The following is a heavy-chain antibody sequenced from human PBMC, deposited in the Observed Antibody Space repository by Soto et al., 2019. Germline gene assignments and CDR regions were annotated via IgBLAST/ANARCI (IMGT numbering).Heavy chain of an antibody. V-gene: IGHV4-59*01. D-gene: IGHD3-22*01. Sequence: PSETLSLTCTVSGGSISSYYWSWIRQPPGKGLEWIGYIYYSGSTNYNPSLKSRVTISVDTSKNQFSLKLSSVTAADTAVYYCARGPYYDSSGYRAWGQGTLVTVSS. CDR1: GGSISSYY. CDR3: ARGPYYDSSGYRA. CDR2: IYYSGST. J-gene: IGHJ5*02.